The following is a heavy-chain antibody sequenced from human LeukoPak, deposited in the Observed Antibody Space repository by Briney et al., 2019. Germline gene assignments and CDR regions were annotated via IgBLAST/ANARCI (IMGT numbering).Heavy chain of an antibody. Sequence: SETLSLTCTVSGGSISSYYWSWIQQPPGKGLEWIGYIYYSGSTNYNPSLKSRVTISVDTSKNQFSLKLSSVTAADTAVYYCAGTPLQGSFDYWGQGTLVTVSS. CDR2: IYYSGST. CDR3: AGTPLQGSFDY. CDR1: GGSISSYY. J-gene: IGHJ4*02. D-gene: IGHD1-1*01. V-gene: IGHV4-59*08.